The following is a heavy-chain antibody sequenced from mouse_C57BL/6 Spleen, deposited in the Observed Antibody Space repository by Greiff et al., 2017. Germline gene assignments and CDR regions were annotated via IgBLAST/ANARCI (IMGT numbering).Heavy chain of an antibody. CDR1: GFTFSDYY. CDR2: INYDGSST. Sequence: EVKLMESEGGLVQPGSSMKLSCTASGFTFSDYYMAWVRQVTEKGLEWVANINYDGSSTYYLDSLKSRFIISRDNAKNILYLQMSSLKSEDTATYYCARDMGYYYGSSYAMDYWGQGTSVTVSS. J-gene: IGHJ4*01. D-gene: IGHD1-1*01. V-gene: IGHV5-16*01. CDR3: ARDMGYYYGSSYAMDY.